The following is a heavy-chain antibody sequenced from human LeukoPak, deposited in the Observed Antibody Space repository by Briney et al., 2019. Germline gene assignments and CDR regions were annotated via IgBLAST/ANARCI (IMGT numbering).Heavy chain of an antibody. CDR3: ARGAAVAGDAFDI. J-gene: IGHJ3*02. CDR2: IGGSSTSL. CDR1: GFTVSSNY. V-gene: IGHV3-21*01. Sequence: GGSLRLSCAASGFTVSSNYMSWVRQAPGEGLEWVSSIGGSSTSLYYADSLKGRFTISRDNAKNSLYLQLNSLRAEDTAVYYCARGAAVAGDAFDIWGQGTMVTVSS. D-gene: IGHD6-19*01.